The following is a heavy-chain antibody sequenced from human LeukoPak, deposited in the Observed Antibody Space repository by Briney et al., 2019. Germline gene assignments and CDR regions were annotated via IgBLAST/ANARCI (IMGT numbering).Heavy chain of an antibody. CDR2: IYYSGSA. CDR3: ARTGVVATSYFFDY. J-gene: IGHJ4*01. Sequence: PSDTLSLTCTVSGGSISSYYWSWIRQPPGKGLEWIGFIYYSGSANYNPSLRSRVTISVDTSKNQFSLKLTSVTAADTAVYYCARTGVVATSYFFDYWGHGTLVTVSS. D-gene: IGHD5-12*01. CDR1: GGSISSYY. V-gene: IGHV4-59*07.